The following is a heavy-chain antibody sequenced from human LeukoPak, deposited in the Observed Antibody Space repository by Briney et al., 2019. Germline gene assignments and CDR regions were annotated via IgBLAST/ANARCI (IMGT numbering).Heavy chain of an antibody. J-gene: IGHJ4*02. CDR2: ISAYNGNT. CDR1: GYPCTSYG. CDR3: ACDITRALRWTMGY. D-gene: IGHD4-23*01. Sequence: GASVKVSCKASGYPCTSYGISWVRQAPGQGLAWMGWISAYNGNTNYAQKLQGRVTMTTDTSTSTAYMELRSLRWENTVVYDWACDITRALRWTMGYWGQGTLVTVSA. V-gene: IGHV1-18*01.